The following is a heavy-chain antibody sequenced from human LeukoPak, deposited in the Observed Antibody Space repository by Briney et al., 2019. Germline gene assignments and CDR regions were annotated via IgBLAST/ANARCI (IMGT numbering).Heavy chain of an antibody. V-gene: IGHV3-7*01. J-gene: IGHJ4*02. Sequence: GGSLRLSCAASGFNFTAFWMSWVRQTPEKGLEFVANINSDSSVKNYVDSVKGRFTISRDNAKKSLFLELNSLRADDTAVFYCARDPGASAFDLWGRGSVVAVST. CDR3: ARDPGASAFDL. D-gene: IGHD1-26*01. CDR2: INSDSSVK. CDR1: GFNFTAFW.